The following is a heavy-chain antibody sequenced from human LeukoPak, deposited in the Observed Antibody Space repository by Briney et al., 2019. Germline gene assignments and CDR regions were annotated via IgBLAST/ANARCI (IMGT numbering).Heavy chain of an antibody. CDR3: ARGREYSSSYFDY. V-gene: IGHV3-21*01. CDR2: ISSSSSYI. J-gene: IGHJ4*02. Sequence: GGSLRLSCAASGFTFSSYSMNWVRQAPGEGLEWVSSISSSSSYIYYADSVKGRFTISRDNAKNSLYLHMNTVRAEDTAVYYCARGREYSSSYFDYWGQGTLVTVSS. D-gene: IGHD6-6*01. CDR1: GFTFSSYS.